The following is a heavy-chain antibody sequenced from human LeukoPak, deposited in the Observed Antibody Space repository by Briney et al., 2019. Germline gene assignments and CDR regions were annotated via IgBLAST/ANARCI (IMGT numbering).Heavy chain of an antibody. CDR2: IYYSGGT. J-gene: IGHJ4*02. V-gene: IGHV4-59*01. CDR3: ARDSAAGTPFDY. CDR1: GGSINYYY. Sequence: SETLSLTCTVSGGSINYYYWMWIRQPPGKGLEWIGYIYYSGGTHYNPSLKSRVTMLVDTSKNQFSLKLSSVTAADTAVYYCARDSAAGTPFDYWGQGTLVTVSS. D-gene: IGHD6-13*01.